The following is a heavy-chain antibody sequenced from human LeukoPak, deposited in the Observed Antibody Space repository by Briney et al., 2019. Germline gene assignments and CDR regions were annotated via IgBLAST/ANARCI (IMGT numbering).Heavy chain of an antibody. V-gene: IGHV4-39*01. CDR1: GGSISSSSYY. J-gene: IGHJ4*02. CDR2: IYYSGST. D-gene: IGHD2-8*01. Sequence: SETLSLTCTVSGGSISSSSYYWGWIRQPPGKGLEWIGSIYYSGSTYYNPSLKSRVTISVDTSKNQFSLKLSSVTAADTAVYYCARTQWRDRFDYWGQGTLVTVSS. CDR3: ARTQWRDRFDY.